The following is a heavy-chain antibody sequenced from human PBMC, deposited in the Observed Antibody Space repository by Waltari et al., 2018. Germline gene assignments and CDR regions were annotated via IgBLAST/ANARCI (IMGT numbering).Heavy chain of an antibody. J-gene: IGHJ4*02. CDR2: ADPTEGSK. CDR3: ARGMGPINLNVETTIFRAFDY. CDR1: GYTFTKYY. D-gene: IGHD4-17*01. Sequence: QVQLVQSGAEVKKPGASVKVSCKTSGYTFTKYYIHWVRQVPGHGREWMAIADPTEGSKDYAEQFRGRLSVTCDTSTGTVYLELSRLTFEDTAVYYCARGMGPINLNVETTIFRAFDYWGQGTLITVS. V-gene: IGHV1-46*01.